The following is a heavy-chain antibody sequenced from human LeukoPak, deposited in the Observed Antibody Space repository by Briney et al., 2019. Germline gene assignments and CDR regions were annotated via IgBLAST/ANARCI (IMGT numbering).Heavy chain of an antibody. CDR3: ARDPQIYYYDSSGYYLDY. J-gene: IGHJ4*02. V-gene: IGHV1-46*01. Sequence: ASVKVSCKASGYTFTSYYMHWVRQAPGQGLEWMGIINPSGGSTSYAQKFQGRVTMTRDTSTSTVYMGLSSLRSEDTAVYYCARDPQIYYYDSSGYYLDYWGQGTLVTVSS. D-gene: IGHD3-22*01. CDR2: INPSGGST. CDR1: GYTFTSYY.